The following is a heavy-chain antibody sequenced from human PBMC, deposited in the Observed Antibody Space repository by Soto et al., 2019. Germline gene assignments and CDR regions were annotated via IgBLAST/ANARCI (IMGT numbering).Heavy chain of an antibody. CDR1: GFIFSDYG. D-gene: IGHD5-12*01. V-gene: IGHV3-23*01. CDR2: ITKTGRST. CDR3: TKDGDGYDFAFDS. Sequence: PGGSLRLSCTTSGFIFSDYGMNWVRQAPGKGLEWVSGITKTGRSTFLADSVKGRFTISRDKLKNIVYLQMNSLRLDDTALYYCTKDGDGYDFAFDSWGQGTMVTVSS. J-gene: IGHJ3*02.